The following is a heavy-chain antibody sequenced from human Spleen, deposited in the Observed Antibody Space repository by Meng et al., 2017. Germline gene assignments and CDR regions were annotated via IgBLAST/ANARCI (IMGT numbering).Heavy chain of an antibody. CDR1: GYTFIAYY. Sequence: QVQLEQSGAAVKKPGASVKVSCKASGYTFIAYYMHWVRQAPGQRPEWMGWIIPKSGVTKYAQKFQGRVTLTRDTSISTAYVELSRLTSDDTAVYYCARDLDDGWDPWGQGTLVTVSS. CDR3: ARDLDDGWDP. D-gene: IGHD6-19*01. CDR2: IIPKSGVT. V-gene: IGHV1-2*02. J-gene: IGHJ5*02.